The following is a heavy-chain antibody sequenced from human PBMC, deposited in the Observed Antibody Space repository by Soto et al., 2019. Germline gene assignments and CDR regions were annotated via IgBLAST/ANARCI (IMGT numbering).Heavy chain of an antibody. Sequence: PSQTLSLTGAISGDSVSSNSAAWTWVRQSPPRGLEWLGRTYYRSKWYNHYAGSVKSRITGXXDXXXXXLSLQXXSVXREDTAVYSSARSAPGGYVANRGQGTLVT. D-gene: IGHD3-22*01. V-gene: IGHV6-1*01. CDR2: TYYRSKWYN. CDR3: ARSAPGGYVAN. CDR1: GDSVSSNSAA. J-gene: IGHJ4*02.